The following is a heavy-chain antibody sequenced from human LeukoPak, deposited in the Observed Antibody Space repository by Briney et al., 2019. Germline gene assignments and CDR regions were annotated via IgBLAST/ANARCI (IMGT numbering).Heavy chain of an antibody. CDR3: ARNPNYYDSSGYPEYYFDY. CDR1: GFSFSSYS. V-gene: IGHV3-21*01. D-gene: IGHD3-22*01. CDR2: ISGSSTYI. Sequence: GGSLRLSCAASGFSFSSYSMTWVRQAPGKGPECVSSISGSSTYIYYADSVKGRFTISRDNAKNSLYLQMNSLRAEDTAVYYCARNPNYYDSSGYPEYYFDYWVQGTLSPSPQ. J-gene: IGHJ4*02.